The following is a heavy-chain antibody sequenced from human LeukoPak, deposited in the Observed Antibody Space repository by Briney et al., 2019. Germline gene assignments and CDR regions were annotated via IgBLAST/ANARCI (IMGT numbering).Heavy chain of an antibody. Sequence: SLRVSCEASGGTFSSYAISWVRQAPGHGLEWLGRIIPILGMANYAQTFQGRVTITADKSTSTAYMELSSLRSEDTAVYDFARARGGTYCSGGSCQSFGYFYYYYGMDGRGQGTTVTVSS. CDR1: GGTFSSYA. V-gene: IGHV1-69*04. CDR3: ARARGGTYCSGGSCQSFGYFYYYYGMDG. D-gene: IGHD2-15*01. CDR2: IIPILGMA. J-gene: IGHJ6*01.